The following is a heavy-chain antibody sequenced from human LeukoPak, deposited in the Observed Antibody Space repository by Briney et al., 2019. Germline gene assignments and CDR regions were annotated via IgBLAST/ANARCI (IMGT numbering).Heavy chain of an antibody. V-gene: IGHV1-18*01. J-gene: IGHJ4*02. D-gene: IGHD2-2*01. Sequence: GASVKVSCKASGYTFTTYGISWVRQAPGQGPEWMGWISAYTGNTNYAQKVQGRVTMTTDTSTSTAYMELRSLRSDDTAVYYCATSEPIVVLPAAMSLWGQGTLVTVSS. CDR2: ISAYTGNT. CDR1: GYTFTTYG. CDR3: ATSEPIVVLPAAMSL.